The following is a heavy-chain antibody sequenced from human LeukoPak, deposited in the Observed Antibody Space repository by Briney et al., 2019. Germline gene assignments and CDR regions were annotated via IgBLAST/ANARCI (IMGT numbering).Heavy chain of an antibody. J-gene: IGHJ4*02. CDR2: MKEDGSEI. V-gene: IGHV3-7*05. CDR3: ARGGARYGRSEN. CDR1: GFAFSSHT. Sequence: GGSLRLSCAASGFAFSSHTMSWVRQAPGKGLEWVAKMKEDGSEIQYVDSVKGRFTISRDNAKNSLYLEMNSLRDEDTAVYYCARGGARYGRSENWGQGTLVTVSS. D-gene: IGHD5-18*01.